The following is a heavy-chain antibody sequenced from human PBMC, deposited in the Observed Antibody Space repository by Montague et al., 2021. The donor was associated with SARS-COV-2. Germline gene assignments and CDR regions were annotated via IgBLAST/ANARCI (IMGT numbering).Heavy chain of an antibody. CDR2: GGST. CDR3: AKGGVVVVAATALDY. V-gene: IGHV3-23*01. Sequence: GGSTYYADSVKGRFTISRDNSKNTLFLQMNSLRAEDTAVYYCAKGGVVVVAATALDYWGQGTMV. J-gene: IGHJ4*02. D-gene: IGHD2-15*01.